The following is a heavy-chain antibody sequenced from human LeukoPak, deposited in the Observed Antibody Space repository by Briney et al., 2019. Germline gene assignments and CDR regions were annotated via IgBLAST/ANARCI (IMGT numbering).Heavy chain of an antibody. Sequence: ASVKLSCKASGYTFTSYDIKWVRQATGQGLEWMGWMNPNSGNTGYAQKLQGRVTITRNTSISTAYMELSSLRSEDTAVYYCARGLSRYNKVVVAATRDWGQGTLVTVSS. V-gene: IGHV1-8*03. CDR3: ARGLSRYNKVVVAATRD. D-gene: IGHD2-15*01. J-gene: IGHJ4*02. CDR2: MNPNSGNT. CDR1: GYTFTSYD.